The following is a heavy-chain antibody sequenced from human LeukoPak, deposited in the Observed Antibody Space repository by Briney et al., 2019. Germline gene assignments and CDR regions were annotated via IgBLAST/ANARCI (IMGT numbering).Heavy chain of an antibody. CDR2: IIHGEGT. CDR1: GGSFSGYY. CDR3: ARNRGARYSSGWYVGSYYYYYMDV. V-gene: IGHV4-34*12. J-gene: IGHJ6*03. D-gene: IGHD6-19*01. Sequence: SETLSLTCAVYGGSFSGYYWSWIRQPPGKGLNGMGEIIHGEGTNYNPSLKSRVTISVDTSKNQFSLKLSSVTAADTAVYYCARNRGARYSSGWYVGSYYYYYMDVWGKGTTVTISS.